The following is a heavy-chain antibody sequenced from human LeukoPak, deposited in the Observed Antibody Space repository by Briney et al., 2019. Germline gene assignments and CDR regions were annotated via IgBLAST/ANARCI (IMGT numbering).Heavy chain of an antibody. D-gene: IGHD3-16*02. J-gene: IGHJ3*02. V-gene: IGHV3-11*04. CDR2: ISGSGTTI. CDR3: ARSTQMITFGGVIVDAFDI. Sequence: GGSLRLSCAASGFTFSDYYMSWIRQAPGKGLEWVSYISGSGTTIYYADSVKGRFTISRDNSKNTLYLQMNSLRAEDTAVYYCARSTQMITFGGVIVDAFDIWGQGTMVTVSS. CDR1: GFTFSDYY.